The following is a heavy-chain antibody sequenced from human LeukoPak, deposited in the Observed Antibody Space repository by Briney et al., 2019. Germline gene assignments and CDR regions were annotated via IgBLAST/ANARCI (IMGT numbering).Heavy chain of an antibody. Sequence: GGSLRLSCVDSGFTFSNYWMSWFRQTPRKGLEWVANINRDGSEKYYVDSVKGRFTISRDNAKNSLYLQMNSLRAEDTALYYCARHGRGSADSSYWGQGTLVTVSA. CDR3: ARHGRGSADSSY. CDR2: INRDGSEK. D-gene: IGHD2-2*01. J-gene: IGHJ4*02. CDR1: GFTFSNYW. V-gene: IGHV3-7*01.